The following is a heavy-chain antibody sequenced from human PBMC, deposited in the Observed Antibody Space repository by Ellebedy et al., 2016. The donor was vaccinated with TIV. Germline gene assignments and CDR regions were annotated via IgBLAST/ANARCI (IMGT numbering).Heavy chain of an antibody. CDR3: ARLEAYYDILTGQVGWFDP. J-gene: IGHJ5*02. D-gene: IGHD3-9*01. CDR2: IYYSGST. CDR1: GCSISSSSYY. V-gene: IGHV4-39*01. Sequence: SETLSLXXTVSGCSISSSSYYWGCIRQPPGKGLEWIGSIYYSGSTYYNPSLKSRVTISVDTSKNQFSLKLSSVTAADTAVYYCARLEAYYDILTGQVGWFDPWGQGTLVTVSS.